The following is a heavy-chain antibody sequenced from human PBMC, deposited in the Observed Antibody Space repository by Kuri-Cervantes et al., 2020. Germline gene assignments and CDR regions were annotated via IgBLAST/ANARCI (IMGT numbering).Heavy chain of an antibody. V-gene: IGHV3-23*01. J-gene: IGHJ4*02. CDR2: ISSSGGTT. CDR1: GFTFSSYA. CDR3: ALGGRFLEWLFDY. D-gene: IGHD3-3*01. Sequence: GESLKISCAASGFTFSSYAMSWVRQAPGKGLEWVSAISSSGGTTYYIDSVKGRFTISRDNSKNTLYLQMNSLRAEDTAVYYCALGGRFLEWLFDYWGQGTLVTVSS.